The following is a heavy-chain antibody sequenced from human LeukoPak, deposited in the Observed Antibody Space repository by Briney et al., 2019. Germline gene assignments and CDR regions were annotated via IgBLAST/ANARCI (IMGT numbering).Heavy chain of an antibody. Sequence: SETLSLTCTVSGGSISSSSYYWGWIRQPPGKGLEWIGSIYYSGSTYYNPSLKSRVTISVDTSKNQFSLKLSSVTAADTAVYYCARHDQEYRVLDAFDIWGQGTMVTVSS. J-gene: IGHJ3*02. V-gene: IGHV4-39*01. CDR1: GGSISSSSYY. CDR3: ARHDQEYRVLDAFDI. CDR2: IYYSGST. D-gene: IGHD2/OR15-2a*01.